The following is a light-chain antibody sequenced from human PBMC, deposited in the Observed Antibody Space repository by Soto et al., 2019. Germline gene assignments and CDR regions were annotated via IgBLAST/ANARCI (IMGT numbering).Light chain of an antibody. CDR3: QHYVSPPIT. J-gene: IGKJ5*01. CDR1: QSVTSNY. Sequence: EIVLTQSPVTLSLSPWERATLSCRASQSVTSNYLAWYQQKPGQAPRLLVYGASSRATGISDRFSGSGSGTDFTLTISRLEPEDFAVYYCQHYVSPPITFGQGTRLEIK. CDR2: GAS. V-gene: IGKV3-20*01.